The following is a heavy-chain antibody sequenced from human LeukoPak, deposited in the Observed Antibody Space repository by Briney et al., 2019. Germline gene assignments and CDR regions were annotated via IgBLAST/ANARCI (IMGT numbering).Heavy chain of an antibody. D-gene: IGHD3-10*01. CDR3: AKETGLYGSGSTIDY. J-gene: IGHJ4*02. CDR2: ISCNSGSI. Sequence: GGSLRLSCAASGFTFDDYAMHWVRHAPGKGLEWVSGISCNSGSIGYADSVKGRFTISRDNAKNSLYLQMNSLRAEDTALYYCAKETGLYGSGSTIDYWGQGTLVTVSS. CDR1: GFTFDDYA. V-gene: IGHV3-9*01.